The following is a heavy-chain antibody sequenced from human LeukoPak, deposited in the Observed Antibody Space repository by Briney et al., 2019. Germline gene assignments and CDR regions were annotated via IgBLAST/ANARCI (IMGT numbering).Heavy chain of an antibody. CDR1: GYTFTSYD. V-gene: IGHV1-8*01. CDR3: ARGADYYYGSGRKGDY. CDR2: MNPNSGNT. Sequence: ASVKVSCKASGYTFTSYDINWVRQATGQGLEWMGWMNPNSGNTGYAQKFQGRVTMTRNTSISTAYMELSSLRSEDTAVYYCARGADYYYGSGRKGDYWGQGTLVTVSS. D-gene: IGHD3-10*01. J-gene: IGHJ4*02.